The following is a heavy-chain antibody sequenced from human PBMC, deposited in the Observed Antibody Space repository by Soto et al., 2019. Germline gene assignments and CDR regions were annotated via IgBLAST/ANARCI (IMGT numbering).Heavy chain of an antibody. V-gene: IGHV4-59*01. CDR3: ARGPNSDFWSGYFRG. J-gene: IGHJ4*02. CDR2: IYYTGTT. Sequence: SETLSLTCPVSGGSISSYYWSWIRQPPGKGLEWIGYIYYTGTTNYNPSLKSRVTISVDTSRNQFSLKLRSVTPADTAVYYCARGPNSDFWSGYFRGWGQGALVTVSS. D-gene: IGHD3-3*01. CDR1: GGSISSYY.